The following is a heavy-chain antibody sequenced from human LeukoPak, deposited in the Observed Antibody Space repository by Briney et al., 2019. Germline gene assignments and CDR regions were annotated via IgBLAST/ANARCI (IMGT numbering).Heavy chain of an antibody. V-gene: IGHV3-33*01. Sequence: GGSLRLSCAASGFTFSSYGMNWVRQAPSKGLEWVAVIWYDGSNKYYGDSVKGRFTISRDNSKNTVSLQMNSLRVEDTAVYYCARLGSSWSFDYWGQGTLVTVSS. CDR2: IWYDGSNK. D-gene: IGHD6-13*01. CDR1: GFTFSSYG. J-gene: IGHJ4*02. CDR3: ARLGSSWSFDY.